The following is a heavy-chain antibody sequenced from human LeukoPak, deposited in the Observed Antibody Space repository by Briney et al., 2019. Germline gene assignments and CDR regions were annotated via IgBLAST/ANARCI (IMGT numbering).Heavy chain of an antibody. Sequence: GESLRLSCAASGFTFSSYWMSWVRQAPGKGLEWVANIKQDGSEKYYVDSVKGRFTISRDNAKNSLYLQMNSLRAEDTAVYYCARDYSSGWYLDSDYWGQGTLVTVSS. CDR1: GFTFSSYW. J-gene: IGHJ4*02. CDR2: IKQDGSEK. CDR3: ARDYSSGWYLDSDY. V-gene: IGHV3-7*04. D-gene: IGHD6-19*01.